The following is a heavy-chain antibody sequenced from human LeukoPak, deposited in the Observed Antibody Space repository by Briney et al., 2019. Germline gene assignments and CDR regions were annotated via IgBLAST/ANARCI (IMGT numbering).Heavy chain of an antibody. CDR2: INPNSGGT. J-gene: IGHJ6*03. CDR3: ATPSYYYYYMDV. V-gene: IGHV1-2*02. CDR1: GYTFTGYY. Sequence: GASVKVSCTASGYTFTGYYMHWVRQAPGQGLEWMGWINPNSGGTNYAQKFQGRVTMTRDTSISTAYMELSRLRSDDTAVYYCATPSYYYYYMDVWGKGTTVTVSS.